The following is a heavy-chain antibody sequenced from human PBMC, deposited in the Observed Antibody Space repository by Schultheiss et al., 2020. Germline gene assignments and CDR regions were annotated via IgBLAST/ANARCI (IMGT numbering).Heavy chain of an antibody. D-gene: IGHD2-15*01. CDR3: ARSLDCSGGSCPQDYYGMDV. V-gene: IGHV3-11*01. CDR1: GFTFSDYH. Sequence: GESLKISCAASGFTFSDYHMSWIRQAPGKGLEWVSYISSSSSTIYYADSVKGRFTISRDNAKNSLYLQMNSLRAEDTAVYYCARSLDCSGGSCPQDYYGMDVWGQGTTVTVSS. CDR2: ISSSSSTI. J-gene: IGHJ6*02.